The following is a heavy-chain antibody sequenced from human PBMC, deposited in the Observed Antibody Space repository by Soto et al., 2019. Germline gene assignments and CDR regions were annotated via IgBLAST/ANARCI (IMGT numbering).Heavy chain of an antibody. V-gene: IGHV3-23*01. J-gene: IGHJ4*02. Sequence: EVQLLQSGGGLVQPGGSLRLSCAASGFTFSNYAISWLRQPPGKGLEWVSAISGSGDRTYYTDSVKGRFTISRDNSKNTLYLQMNSLRAEDSAVYYCVRERSGHSYADSWGQGTLVTVSS. D-gene: IGHD5-18*01. CDR3: VRERSGHSYADS. CDR1: GFTFSNYA. CDR2: ISGSGDRT.